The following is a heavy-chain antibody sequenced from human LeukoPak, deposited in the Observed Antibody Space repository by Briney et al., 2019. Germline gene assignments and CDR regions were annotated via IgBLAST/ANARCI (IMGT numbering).Heavy chain of an antibody. D-gene: IGHD6-19*01. CDR1: GFTFSSYG. CDR3: AKEEQWLVRHFYFDY. J-gene: IGHJ4*02. CDR2: IRYDGSNK. Sequence: GGSLRLSCAASGFTFSSYGMHWVRQAPGKGLEWVAFIRYDGSNKYYADSVKDRFTISRDNSKNTLYLQMNSLRAEDTAVYYCAKEEQWLVRHFYFDYWGQGTLVTVSS. V-gene: IGHV3-30*02.